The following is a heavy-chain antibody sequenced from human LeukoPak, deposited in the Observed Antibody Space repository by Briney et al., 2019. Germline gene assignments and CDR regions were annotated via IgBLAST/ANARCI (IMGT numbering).Heavy chain of an antibody. J-gene: IGHJ4*02. CDR1: GGSFSGYY. CDR3: ARGRRWLQFGGLDY. V-gene: IGHV4-34*01. CDR2: INHSGST. D-gene: IGHD5-24*01. Sequence: SETLSLTCAVYGGSFSGYYWSWIRQPPGKGLEWIGEINHSGSTNYNPSLKSRVTISVDTSKNQFSLKLSSVTAADTAVYYCARGRRWLQFGGLDYWGQGTLVTVSS.